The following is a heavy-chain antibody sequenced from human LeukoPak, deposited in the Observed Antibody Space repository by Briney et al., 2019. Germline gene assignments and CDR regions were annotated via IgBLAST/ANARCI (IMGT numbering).Heavy chain of an antibody. D-gene: IGHD6-19*01. CDR3: ANIGPRAVAGTRNWFDP. J-gene: IGHJ5*02. V-gene: IGHV1-69*05. CDR2: IIPIFGTA. CDR1: GGTFSSYA. Sequence: AASAKVSCKASGGTFSSYAISWVRQAPGQGLEWMGGIIPIFGTANYAQKFQGRVTITTDESTSTAYMELSSLRSEDTAVYYCANIGPRAVAGTRNWFDPWGQGTLVTVSS.